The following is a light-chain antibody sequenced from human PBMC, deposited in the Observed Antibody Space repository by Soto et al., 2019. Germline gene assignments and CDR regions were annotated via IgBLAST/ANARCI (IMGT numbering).Light chain of an antibody. J-gene: IGLJ1*01. CDR3: CSYAGSSTFV. Sequence: QSVLTQPASVSGSPGQSITISCTGTSSDVGSYNLVSWYQQHPGKAPKLMIYEGSKRPSGVSNRFSGSKSGNTASLTISGLQAEDDADYYCCSYAGSSTFVFGTGTKV. CDR1: SSDVGSYNL. V-gene: IGLV2-23*01. CDR2: EGS.